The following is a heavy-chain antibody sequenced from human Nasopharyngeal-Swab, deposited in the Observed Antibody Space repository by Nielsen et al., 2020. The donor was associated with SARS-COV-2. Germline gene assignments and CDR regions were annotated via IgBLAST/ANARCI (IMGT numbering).Heavy chain of an antibody. Sequence: GESLKISCAASGFTFSSYGMHWVRHAPGKGLEWVAVISYDGSNKYYADSVKGRFTISRDNSKNTLYLQMNSLRAEDTAVYYWARGWYYPHAFDIWGQGTMVTVSS. D-gene: IGHD2-15*01. CDR3: ARGWYYPHAFDI. CDR2: ISYDGSNK. V-gene: IGHV3-30*03. CDR1: GFTFSSYG. J-gene: IGHJ3*02.